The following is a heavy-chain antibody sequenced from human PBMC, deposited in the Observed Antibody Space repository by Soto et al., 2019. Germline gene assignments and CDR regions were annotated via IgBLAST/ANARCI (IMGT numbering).Heavy chain of an antibody. D-gene: IGHD3-16*02. CDR2: TYHRGST. Sequence: PSETLSLTCSVSGVSISSYFWSWIRQPPGRGLEWIGYTYHRGSTNYSPSLKSRVAISLDTSENQFSLKVSSVTAADTAVYYCARIGGYHGPLDYWGQGTPVTSP. J-gene: IGHJ4*02. V-gene: IGHV4-59*01. CDR1: GVSISSYF. CDR3: ARIGGYHGPLDY.